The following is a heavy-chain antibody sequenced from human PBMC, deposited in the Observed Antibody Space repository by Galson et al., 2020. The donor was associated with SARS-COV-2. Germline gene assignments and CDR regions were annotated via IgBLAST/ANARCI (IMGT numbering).Heavy chain of an antibody. CDR1: GFTFSSYA. CDR3: AKSAYDSSCYSPGGAFDC. D-gene: IGHD3-22*01. V-gene: IGHV3-23*01. J-gene: IGHJ4*02. Sequence: GGSLRLSCAAPGFTFSSYAMSWVRQAPGKGLEWVSAISGSGGSTYYADSVKGRFTISRDNSKNTLYLQMNSLRAGDTAVYYCAKSAYDSSCYSPGGAFDCWGQGTLVTVSS. CDR2: ISGSGGST.